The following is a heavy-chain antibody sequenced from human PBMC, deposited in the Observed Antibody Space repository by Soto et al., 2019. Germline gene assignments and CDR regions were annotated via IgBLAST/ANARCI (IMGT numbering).Heavy chain of an antibody. CDR3: ARDLNYYDSSGYYYSSFYYYYGMDV. D-gene: IGHD3-22*01. Sequence: PGGSLRLSCAASGFTFSDYYMSWIRQAPGKGLEWVSYISSSGSTIYYADAVKGRFTISRDNAKNSLYLQMKSLRAEDTAVYYCARDLNYYDSSGYYYSSFYYYYGMDVWGQGTTVTVS. CDR2: ISSSGSTI. CDR1: GFTFSDYY. J-gene: IGHJ6*02. V-gene: IGHV3-11*01.